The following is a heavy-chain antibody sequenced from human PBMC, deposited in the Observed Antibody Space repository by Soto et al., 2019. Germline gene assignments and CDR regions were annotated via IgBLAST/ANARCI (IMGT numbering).Heavy chain of an antibody. V-gene: IGHV3-30*18. CDR3: AKGSYIVVVPAAISY. CDR2: ISYDGSNK. CDR1: GFTFSSYG. J-gene: IGHJ4*02. Sequence: GGSLRLSCAASGFTFSSYGMHWVRQAPGKGLEWVAVISYDGSNKYYADSVKGRFTISRDNSKNTLYLQMNSLRAEDTAVYYCAKGSYIVVVPAAISYWGQGTLVTVSS. D-gene: IGHD2-2*01.